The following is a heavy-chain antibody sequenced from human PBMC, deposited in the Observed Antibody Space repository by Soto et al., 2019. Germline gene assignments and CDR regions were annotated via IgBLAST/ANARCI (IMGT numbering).Heavy chain of an antibody. J-gene: IGHJ5*02. CDR3: ARGGDP. Sequence: PSETLSLTCAVYGGSFSGYYWSWIRQPPGKGLEWIGEINHSGSTNYNPSLKSRVTISVDTSKNQFSLKLSSVTAADTAVYYCARGGDPWGQGTLVTVSS. CDR1: GGSFSGYY. CDR2: INHSGST. V-gene: IGHV4-34*01.